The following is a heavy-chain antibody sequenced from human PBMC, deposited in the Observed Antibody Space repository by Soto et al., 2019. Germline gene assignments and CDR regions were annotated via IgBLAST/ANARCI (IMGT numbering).Heavy chain of an antibody. V-gene: IGHV4-39*01. CDR3: ARGILSMVRGVIITRYGMDV. CDR2: IYYSGST. Sequence: PSETLSLTCTVSGGSINSSSYYWGWIRQPPGKGLEWIGSIYYSGSTYYNPSLKSRVTISVDTSKNQFSLKLSSVTAADTAVYYCARGILSMVRGVIITRYGMDVWGQGTTVTVSS. D-gene: IGHD3-10*01. J-gene: IGHJ6*02. CDR1: GGSINSSSYY.